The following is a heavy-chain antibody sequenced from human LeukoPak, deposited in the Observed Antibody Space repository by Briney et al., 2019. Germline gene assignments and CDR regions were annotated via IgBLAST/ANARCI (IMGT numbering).Heavy chain of an antibody. Sequence: GGSLRLSCAASGFTVSTKYMSWVRQAPGKGLEWVSVIYSGGSTEYADSVKGRFTISRDNSKNTLYLQMNSLRAEDTAVYYCATRTHSGNYIRYFDYWGQGTLVNVSS. V-gene: IGHV3-66*01. CDR1: GFTVSTKY. CDR2: IYSGGST. J-gene: IGHJ4*02. CDR3: ATRTHSGNYIRYFDY. D-gene: IGHD1-26*01.